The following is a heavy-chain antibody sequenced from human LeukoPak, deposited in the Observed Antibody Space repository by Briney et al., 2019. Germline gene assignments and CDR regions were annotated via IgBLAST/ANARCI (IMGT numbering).Heavy chain of an antibody. CDR2: ISSSGSTI. J-gene: IGHJ4*02. D-gene: IGHD4-17*01. CDR1: GFTFSDYY. Sequence: SGGSLRLSCAASGFTFSDYYMSWIRQAPEKGLERVSYISSSGSTIYYADSVKGRFPISRDNAKNSLYLQMNSLRAEDTAVYYCARDPAYGDYPYYFDYWGQGTLVTVSS. CDR3: ARDPAYGDYPYYFDY. V-gene: IGHV3-11*01.